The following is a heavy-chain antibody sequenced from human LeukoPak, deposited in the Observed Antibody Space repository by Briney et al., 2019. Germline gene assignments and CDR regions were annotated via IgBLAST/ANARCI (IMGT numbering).Heavy chain of an antibody. J-gene: IGHJ4*02. CDR1: GFTFSSYS. CDR3: AREYRSIAAAGSFDY. V-gene: IGHV3-21*01. D-gene: IGHD6-13*01. CDR2: ISSSSSYI. Sequence: GGSLRLSCAASGFTFSSYSMNWVRQAPGKGLEWVSSISSSSSYIYYADSVKGRFTISRDNSKNTLYLQMNSLRAEDTAVYYCAREYRSIAAAGSFDYWGQGTLVTVSS.